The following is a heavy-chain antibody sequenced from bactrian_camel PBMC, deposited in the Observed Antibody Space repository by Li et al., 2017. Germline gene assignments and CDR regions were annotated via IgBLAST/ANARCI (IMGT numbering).Heavy chain of an antibody. CDR2: VDTHGGM. CDR3: VSAEAPYGSSWYAFGY. CDR1: GYTDCRYD. J-gene: IGHJ6*01. D-gene: IGHD6*01. V-gene: IGHV3S55*01. Sequence: HVQLVESGGGSVQAGGSLTLSCAMSGYTDCRYDMTWYRQAPGKERVFVSAVDTHGGMSYADSVKGRFIISRDNAKNTLSLQMNSLKPEDTAVYYCVSAEAPYGSSWYAFGYWDQGTQVTVS.